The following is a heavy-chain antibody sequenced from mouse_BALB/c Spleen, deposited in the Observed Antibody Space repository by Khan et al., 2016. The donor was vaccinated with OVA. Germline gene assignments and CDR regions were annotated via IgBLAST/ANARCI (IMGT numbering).Heavy chain of an antibody. J-gene: IGHJ3*01. CDR3: ARSTCRYAFAY. D-gene: IGHD2-14*01. CDR2: MIYTGYT. V-gene: IGHV3-8*02. Sequence: VQLQQPGPSLVKPSQTLSLTCSVTGDSITSGYWSWIRKFPGNKLEYMGYMIYTGYTDYNPSLKSRIAITRHTSKNQYYLQLNSVTAEDTATYYCARSTCRYAFAYWGQGTLVTVSA. CDR1: GDSITSGY.